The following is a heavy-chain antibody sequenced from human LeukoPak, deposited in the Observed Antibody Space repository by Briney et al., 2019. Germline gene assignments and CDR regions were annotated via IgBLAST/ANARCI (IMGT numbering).Heavy chain of an antibody. CDR3: ARHTTTVVAATSGMDV. D-gene: IGHD2-15*01. CDR1: GYSFPDYW. CDR2: IYPGDSDT. Sequence: GESLKISCKGSGYSFPDYWIGWVRQMPGKGPELMGIIYPGDSDTKYSPSFQGQVTISADKSISTAYLQWSSLKASDTAMYYCARHTTTVVAATSGMDVWGQGTTVTVSS. V-gene: IGHV5-51*01. J-gene: IGHJ6*02.